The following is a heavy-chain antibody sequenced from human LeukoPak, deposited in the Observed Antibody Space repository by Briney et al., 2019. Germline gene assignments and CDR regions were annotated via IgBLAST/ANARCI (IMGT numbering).Heavy chain of an antibody. D-gene: IGHD1-26*01. CDR1: GFTFSSYA. V-gene: IGHV3-30-3*01. CDR3: ARDRVGATDYFDY. J-gene: IGHJ4*02. Sequence: GGSLRLSCAASGFTFSSYAMSWVRQAPGKGLEWVAVISYDGSNKYYADSVKGRFTISRDNSRNTLYLQMNSLRAEDTAVYYCARDRVGATDYFDYWGQGTLVTVSS. CDR2: ISYDGSNK.